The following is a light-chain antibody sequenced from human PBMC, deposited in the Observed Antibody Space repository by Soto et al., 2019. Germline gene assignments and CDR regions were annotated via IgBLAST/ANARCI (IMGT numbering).Light chain of an antibody. Sequence: QSALTQPASVSGSPGQSITISCIGTRSDIGGYDYVSWYQQHPGKAPKLMIYDVTNRPSGVSNRFSGSKSGNTASLTISGLQAEDEAHYYCSSYTRSNTLKFGGGTKLTVL. V-gene: IGLV2-14*01. CDR2: DVT. CDR1: RSDIGGYDY. J-gene: IGLJ3*02. CDR3: SSYTRSNTLK.